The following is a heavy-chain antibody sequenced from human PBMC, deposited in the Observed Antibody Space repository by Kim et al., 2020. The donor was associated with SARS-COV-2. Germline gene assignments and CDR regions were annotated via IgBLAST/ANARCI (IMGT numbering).Heavy chain of an antibody. J-gene: IGHJ6*02. CDR1: GTSLSGYR. D-gene: IGHD3-3*01. Sequence: SETLSLTCAVYGTSLSGYRWAWIRQPPGKGLEWIGEINHSGNTNSNPSLKSRVTISVETSKNQVSLNLGSVTAADTAVYYCARAWAGVVPSPLLGLGPYYEYHAMDVWGLGTTVTVSS. V-gene: IGHV4-34*01. CDR3: ARAWAGVVPSPLLGLGPYYEYHAMDV. CDR2: INHSGNT.